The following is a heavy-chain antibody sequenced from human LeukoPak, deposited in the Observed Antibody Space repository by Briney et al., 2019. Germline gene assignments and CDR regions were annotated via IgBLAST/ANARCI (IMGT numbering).Heavy chain of an antibody. J-gene: IGHJ6*02. CDR2: INGDGSST. D-gene: IGHD2-2*01. Sequence: RSGGSLRLSCAASGFTFSSYWMHWVRQAPGKGLVWVSRINGDGSSTSYADSVKGRFTISRDNSKNTLYLQMNSLRAEDTAVYYCARDQGIVVVPAAILGPYYYGMDVWGQGTTVTVSS. V-gene: IGHV3-74*01. CDR1: GFTFSSYW. CDR3: ARDQGIVVVPAAILGPYYYGMDV.